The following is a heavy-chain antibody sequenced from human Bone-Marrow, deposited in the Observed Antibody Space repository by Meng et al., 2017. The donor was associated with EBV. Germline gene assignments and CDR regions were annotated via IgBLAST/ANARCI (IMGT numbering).Heavy chain of an antibody. CDR1: GFTFTSYA. Sequence: EVQLVESGGXLVKPGGSXRLSCAASGFTFTSYAMNWVRQAPGKGLEWVSSISSGSSYTYYADSVKGRFTISRENAKNSLYLQMNSLRAEDTAVYYCARDPHSDSSRRFDPWGQGTLVTVSS. V-gene: IGHV3-21*01. J-gene: IGHJ5*02. CDR2: ISSGSSYT. CDR3: ARDPHSDSSRRFDP. D-gene: IGHD6-6*01.